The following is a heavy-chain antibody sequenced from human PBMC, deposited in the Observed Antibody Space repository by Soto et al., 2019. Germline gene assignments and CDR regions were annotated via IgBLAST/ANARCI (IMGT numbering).Heavy chain of an antibody. CDR2: KTYDGSNK. CDR1: GFMFSSYA. J-gene: IGHJ4*02. D-gene: IGHD1-26*01. CDR3: ARAGGLLGDY. V-gene: IGHV3-30-3*01. Sequence: QVQLVESGGGVVQPGRSLRLSCAASGFMFSSYAMHWVRQAPGKGLEWVAVKTYDGSNKYYADSVKGRFTISRDNSKNTLYLQMHSLRAEDTAVYYCARAGGLLGDYWGQGTRVTVSS.